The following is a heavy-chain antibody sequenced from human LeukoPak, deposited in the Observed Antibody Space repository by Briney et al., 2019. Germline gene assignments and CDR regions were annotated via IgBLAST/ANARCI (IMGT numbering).Heavy chain of an antibody. CDR1: VGPISNDY. CDR3: ARVYSGNWWLDY. D-gene: IGHD6-13*01. Sequence: PSESLSLTCTVSVGPISNDYWSWIRQPAGRRPEWIGRMSSSGGIKYNPYLKSRVTMSVDTSNNQFSLNLSSVTAADTAVYFCARVYSGNWWLDYWGQGTLVTVSS. CDR2: MSSSGGI. V-gene: IGHV4-4*07. J-gene: IGHJ4*02.